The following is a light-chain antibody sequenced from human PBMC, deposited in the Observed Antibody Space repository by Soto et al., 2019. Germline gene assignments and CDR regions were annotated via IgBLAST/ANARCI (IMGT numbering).Light chain of an antibody. Sequence: EIKLTQSPSTLSASLGDSVTITCRASQNIDTSLAWYQQKPGKAPKLLIYKASTLKSGVPSRFSGSGSGTEFTLTISSLQPDDFATYYCQHYNSYSEAFGQGTKVDIK. CDR2: KAS. V-gene: IGKV1-5*03. J-gene: IGKJ1*01. CDR1: QNIDTS. CDR3: QHYNSYSEA.